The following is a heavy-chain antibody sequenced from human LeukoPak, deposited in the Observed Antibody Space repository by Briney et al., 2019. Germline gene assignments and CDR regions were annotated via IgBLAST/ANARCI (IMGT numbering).Heavy chain of an antibody. Sequence: PSQTLSLTCTVSGGSISSGDYYWSWIRQPPGKGLEWIGYIYYSGSTYYNPSLKSRVTISVDTSKNQFSLKLSSVTAADTAVYYCARDPLNCSGGSCYDWGQGTLVTLSS. V-gene: IGHV4-30-4*08. CDR1: GGSISSGDYY. CDR2: IYYSGST. D-gene: IGHD2-15*01. J-gene: IGHJ4*02. CDR3: ARDPLNCSGGSCYD.